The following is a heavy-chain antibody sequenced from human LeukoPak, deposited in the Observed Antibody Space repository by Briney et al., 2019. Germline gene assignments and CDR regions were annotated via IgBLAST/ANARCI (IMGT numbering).Heavy chain of an antibody. CDR2: ISSSGSTI. CDR1: GFTFSSYE. D-gene: IGHD2-21*01. J-gene: IGHJ6*03. Sequence: PGGSLRLSCAASGFTFSSYEVNWVRQAPGKGLEWVSYISSSGSTIYYADSVKGRFTISRDNAKNSLYLQMNSLRAEDTALYYCARLVEVDYYYYYMDVWGKGTTVTVSS. CDR3: ARLVEVDYYYYYMDV. V-gene: IGHV3-48*03.